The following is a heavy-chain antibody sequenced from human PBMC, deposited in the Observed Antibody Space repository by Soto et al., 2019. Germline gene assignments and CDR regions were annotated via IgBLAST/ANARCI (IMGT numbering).Heavy chain of an antibody. J-gene: IGHJ6*01. CDR3: ARICSSASCSPSYGMDV. V-gene: IGHV4-34*01. D-gene: IGHD2-2*01. Sequence: SETLSLTCGVYGGSFSDYYWNWIRQSPGKGLEWIGEINHRGSLNYNPALEGRVNISIDTSREQFSLNLTSVTAADTALYYCARICSSASCSPSYGMDVWGQGTTVNVSS. CDR1: GGSFSDYY. CDR2: INHRGSL.